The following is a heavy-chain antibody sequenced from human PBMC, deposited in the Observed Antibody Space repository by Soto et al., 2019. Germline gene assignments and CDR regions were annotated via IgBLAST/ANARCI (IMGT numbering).Heavy chain of an antibody. J-gene: IGHJ6*02. V-gene: IGHV1-18*01. CDR3: ARGFPRSVAGTQYYYGMDV. Sequence: ASVKVSCKASGYTFTSYGISWVRQAPGQGLEWMGWISAYNGNTNYAQKFQGRVTITADKSTSTAYMELSSLRSEDTAVYYCARGFPRSVAGTQYYYGMDVWGQGXTVTVYS. CDR2: ISAYNGNT. CDR1: GYTFTSYG. D-gene: IGHD6-19*01.